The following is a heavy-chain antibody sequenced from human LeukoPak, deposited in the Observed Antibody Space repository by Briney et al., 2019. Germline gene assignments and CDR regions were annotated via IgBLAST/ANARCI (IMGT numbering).Heavy chain of an antibody. V-gene: IGHV4-59*11. CDR1: GGSISSHY. CDR2: IYYSGST. J-gene: IGHJ6*03. D-gene: IGHD2-2*01. Sequence: SETLSLTCTVSGGSISSHYWSWIRQPPGKGLEWIGYIYYSGSTNYNPSLRSRVTISVDTSKNQFSLKLSSVTAADTAVYYCARVGYCSSTSCRYHYYYYMDVWGKGTTVTVSS. CDR3: ARVGYCSSTSCRYHYYYYMDV.